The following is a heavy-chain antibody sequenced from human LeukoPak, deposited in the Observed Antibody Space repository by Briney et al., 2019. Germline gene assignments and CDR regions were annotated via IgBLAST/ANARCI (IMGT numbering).Heavy chain of an antibody. Sequence: GGSLRLSCTASGFTFGDYAMTWVRQAPGKGLEWVGFIRSKVYGGAPEYAASVKGRFTISRDDSKGVAYLQMNSLKTEDTAVYYCTRDQTPYYWGQGTLVTVSS. CDR3: TRDQTPYY. CDR1: GFTFGDYA. V-gene: IGHV3-49*04. J-gene: IGHJ4*02. CDR2: IRSKVYGGAP.